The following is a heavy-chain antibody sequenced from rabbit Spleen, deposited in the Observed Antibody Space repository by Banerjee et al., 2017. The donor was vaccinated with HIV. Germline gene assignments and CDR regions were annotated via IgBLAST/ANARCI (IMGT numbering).Heavy chain of an antibody. J-gene: IGHJ4*01. D-gene: IGHD1-1*01. CDR3: ARDLVGVIGWNFYL. CDR2: INAATAKP. Sequence: QEQLVESGGGLVQPEGSLTLTCKASGFSFGDRDVMCWVRQAPGKGLEWIACINAATAKPVYETWAKGRFTISRTSSTTVTLRMTSLTAADTATYFCARDLVGVIGWNFYLWGPGTLVTVS. V-gene: IGHV1S45*01. CDR1: GFSFGDRDV.